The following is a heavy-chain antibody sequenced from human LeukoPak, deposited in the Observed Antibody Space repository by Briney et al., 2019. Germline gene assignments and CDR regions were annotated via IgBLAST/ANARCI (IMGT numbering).Heavy chain of an antibody. D-gene: IGHD3-22*01. CDR2: IKQDGSEK. CDR1: GFTFSSYW. CDR3: AREADSPNAFDI. Sequence: PGGSLRLSCAASGFTFSSYWMSWVRQAPGKGLEWVANIKQDGSEKCYVDSVKGRFTISRDNAKNTLYLQMNSLRAEDTAVYYCAREADSPNAFDIWGQGTMVTVSS. V-gene: IGHV3-7*01. J-gene: IGHJ3*02.